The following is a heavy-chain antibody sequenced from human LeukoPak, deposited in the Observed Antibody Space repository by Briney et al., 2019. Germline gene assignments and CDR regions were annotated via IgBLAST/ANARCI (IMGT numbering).Heavy chain of an antibody. D-gene: IGHD6-19*01. CDR2: IASDGGAK. CDR1: GVSFSNHG. CDR3: AREATWGQWYFDH. V-gene: IGHV3-30*03. J-gene: IGHJ4*02. Sequence: GGSLRLSCVASGVSFSNHGMHWVRQAPGKGLEWVSVIASDGGAKFYADSVKGRFTLSRDNPKNMFFLQMNLLTVEDTAIYYCAREATWGQWYFDHWDQGTPVTVSS.